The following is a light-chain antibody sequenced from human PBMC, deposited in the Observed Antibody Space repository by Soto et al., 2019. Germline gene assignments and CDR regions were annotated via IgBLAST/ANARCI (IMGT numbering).Light chain of an antibody. Sequence: SYELTQPPSVSVAPGRPARIPVGGDHIGGKSVHWYQQKPGQAPLLVVYDEAARPSGIPERFSGSNSDNTATLTIGRVEAGDEADYYCQVWDAGSDRVVFGGGTKVTVL. CDR3: QVWDAGSDRVV. V-gene: IGLV3-21*03. CDR2: DEA. J-gene: IGLJ2*01. CDR1: HIGGKS.